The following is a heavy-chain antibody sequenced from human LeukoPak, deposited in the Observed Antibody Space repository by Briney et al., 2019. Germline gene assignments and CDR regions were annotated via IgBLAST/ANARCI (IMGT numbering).Heavy chain of an antibody. CDR2: IYYSGST. V-gene: IGHV4-61*03. Sequence: SETLSLTCTVSGDSVSSGFYYWSWIRQPPGKGLEWIGYIYYSGSTNYNPSLKSRVTISVDTSKNHFSLKLSSVTATDTAVYYCARGRSNYYGMDVWGQGTTVTVSS. CDR1: GDSVSSGFYY. J-gene: IGHJ6*02. CDR3: ARGRSNYYGMDV. D-gene: IGHD1-26*01.